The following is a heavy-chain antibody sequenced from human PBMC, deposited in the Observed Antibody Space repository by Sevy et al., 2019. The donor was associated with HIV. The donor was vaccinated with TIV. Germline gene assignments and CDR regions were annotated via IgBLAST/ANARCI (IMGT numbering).Heavy chain of an antibody. Sequence: GGSLRLSCAASGFTFSRYWMSWVRQAPGKGLEWMANIKQDGSEKYYVDSVKGRFTISRDNAKNSLYLQMNSLRAEDTAVYYCARLILWFGEDHFDYWGQGTLVTVSS. V-gene: IGHV3-7*01. CDR3: ARLILWFGEDHFDY. CDR1: GFTFSRYW. J-gene: IGHJ4*02. CDR2: IKQDGSEK. D-gene: IGHD3-10*01.